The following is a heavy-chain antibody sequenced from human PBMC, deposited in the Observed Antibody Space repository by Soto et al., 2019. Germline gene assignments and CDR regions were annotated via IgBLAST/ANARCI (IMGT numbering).Heavy chain of an antibody. J-gene: IGHJ6*02. Sequence: ASVKVSCKASGYTFTSYYMHWVRQAPGQGLEWMGIINPSGGSTSYAQKFQGRVTMTRDTSTSTVYMELSSLRSEDTAVYYCARDYSIIGVRAATDCYYGIDVWGQGTTVTVSS. CDR1: GYTFTSYY. CDR3: ARDYSIIGVRAATDCYYGIDV. D-gene: IGHD2-2*01. V-gene: IGHV1-46*01. CDR2: INPSGGST.